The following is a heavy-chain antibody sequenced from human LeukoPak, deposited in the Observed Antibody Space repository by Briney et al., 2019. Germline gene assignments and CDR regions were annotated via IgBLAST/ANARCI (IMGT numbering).Heavy chain of an antibody. CDR1: GFTFSSYW. Sequence: GGSLRLSCAASGFTFSSYWMNWVRQAPGKGLEWVSILYSGSDTYYADSVKGRFTISRDSSKNMLFLHMNSLRVEDTALYYCARVGDHFHWYLDLWGRGTLVTVSS. J-gene: IGHJ2*01. CDR3: ARVGDHFHWYLDL. CDR2: LYSGSDT. V-gene: IGHV3-53*01. D-gene: IGHD3-3*02.